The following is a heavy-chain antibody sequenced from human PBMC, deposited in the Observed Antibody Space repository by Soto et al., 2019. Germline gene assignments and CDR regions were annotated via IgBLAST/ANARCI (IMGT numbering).Heavy chain of an antibody. D-gene: IGHD3-16*02. Sequence: QVQLQESGPGLVKPAETLSLTCSVSGGSISDYQWNWMRQPPGQGLEWIGYIYYSGRTNYNPSLKSRVTISLDTSTKQFSLRLRSVTAADSVIYYCARMRCLAEISAYFDYWGQGTLVTVSS. V-gene: IGHV4-59*01. CDR2: IYYSGRT. CDR1: GGSISDYQ. CDR3: ARMRCLAEISAYFDY. J-gene: IGHJ4*02.